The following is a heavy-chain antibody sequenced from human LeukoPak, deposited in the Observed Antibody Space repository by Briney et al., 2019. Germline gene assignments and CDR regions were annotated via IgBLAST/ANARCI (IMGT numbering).Heavy chain of an antibody. J-gene: IGHJ4*02. D-gene: IGHD2-15*01. CDR1: GGSISSYY. V-gene: IGHV4-34*01. Sequence: SETLSLTCTVSGGSISSYYWSWIRQPPGKGLEWIGEINHSGSTNYNPSLKSRVTISVDTSKNQFSLKLSSVTAADTAVYYCARAVLSGYVDYWGQGTLVTVSS. CDR3: ARAVLSGYVDY. CDR2: INHSGST.